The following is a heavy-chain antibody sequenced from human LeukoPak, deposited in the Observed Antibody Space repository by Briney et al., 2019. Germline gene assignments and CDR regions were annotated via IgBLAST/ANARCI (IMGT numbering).Heavy chain of an antibody. Sequence: ASVKVSCKASGYTFTGYYMHWVRQAPGQGLEWMGWINPNSGGTNYAQKFQGRVTMTRDTSISTAYMELSRLRSDDTAVYYCAISRGYYQASTPGDALDIWGQGTMVTVSS. J-gene: IGHJ3*02. CDR1: GYTFTGYY. CDR3: AISRGYYQASTPGDALDI. V-gene: IGHV1-2*02. CDR2: INPNSGGT. D-gene: IGHD3-22*01.